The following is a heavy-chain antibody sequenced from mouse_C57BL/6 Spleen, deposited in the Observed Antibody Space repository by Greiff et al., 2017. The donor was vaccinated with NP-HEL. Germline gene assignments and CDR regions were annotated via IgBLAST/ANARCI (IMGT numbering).Heavy chain of an antibody. CDR2: IDPETGGT. Sequence: QVQLKQSGAELVRPGASVTLSCKASGYTFTDYEMHWVKQTPVHGLEWIGAIDPETGGTAYNQKFKGKAILTADKSSSTAYMELRSLTSEDSAVYYCTRRYYGSSMDYWGQGTSVTVSS. CDR3: TRRYYGSSMDY. CDR1: GYTFTDYE. V-gene: IGHV1-15*01. J-gene: IGHJ4*01. D-gene: IGHD1-1*01.